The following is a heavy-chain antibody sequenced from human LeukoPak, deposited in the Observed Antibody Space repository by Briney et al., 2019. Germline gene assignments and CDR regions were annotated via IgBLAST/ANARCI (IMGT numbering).Heavy chain of an antibody. CDR2: VYYSGTT. J-gene: IGHJ4*02. CDR1: GGSISSAIHF. Sequence: SETLSLTCTVSGGSISSAIHFWNWIRQLPGKGLEWSGYVYYSGTTAYNVSFKSRVGISVDTSKNQFSLRLSSVTAADTAVYYCARGVRDTIGYYHSDFWGQGTLVTVSS. V-gene: IGHV4-31*03. D-gene: IGHD3-22*01. CDR3: ARGVRDTIGYYHSDF.